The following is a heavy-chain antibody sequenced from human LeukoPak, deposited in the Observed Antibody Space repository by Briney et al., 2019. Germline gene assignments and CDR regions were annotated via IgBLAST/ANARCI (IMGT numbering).Heavy chain of an antibody. D-gene: IGHD6-19*01. V-gene: IGHV3-30-3*01. CDR1: GFTFSSYA. J-gene: IGHJ5*02. CDR3: ARGISSGPTPGDWFDP. CDR2: ISYDGSNK. Sequence: PGGSLRLSCAASGFTFSSYAMHWVRQAPGKGLEWVAVISYDGSNKYYADSVKGRFTISRDNSKNTLYLQMNSLRAEDTAVYYCARGISSGPTPGDWFDPWGQGTLVTVSS.